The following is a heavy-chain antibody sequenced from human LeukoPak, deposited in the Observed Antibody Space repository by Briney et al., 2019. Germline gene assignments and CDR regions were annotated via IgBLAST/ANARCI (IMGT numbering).Heavy chain of an antibody. CDR3: ATYSSLNRREFQY. J-gene: IGHJ1*01. V-gene: IGHV3-7*01. CDR2: IKTDGSEK. CDR1: GFTFSNYW. Sequence: GGSLRLSCEGSGFTFSNYWMGWVRQAPGKRLQWVANIKTDGSEKYYVDSVKGRFTISRDNAKNSLYLQMNSLRAEDTAVYYCATYSSLNRREFQYWGQGTLLTVSS. D-gene: IGHD3-22*01.